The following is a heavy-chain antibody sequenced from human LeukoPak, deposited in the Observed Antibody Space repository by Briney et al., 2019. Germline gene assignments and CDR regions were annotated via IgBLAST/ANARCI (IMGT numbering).Heavy chain of an antibody. CDR2: INPDSGDT. CDR3: ARDGTGVYNLVQY. J-gene: IGHJ4*02. CDR1: EYTFSVYH. V-gene: IGHV1-2*02. Sequence: ASVKVSCKASEYTFSVYHIHWVRQAPGQGLEWMAWINPDSGDTNYAQKFQGRVTMTRDTSISTAYMEVSSLRSDDTAVYYCARDGTGVYNLVQYWGQGTLVTVSS. D-gene: IGHD5-24*01.